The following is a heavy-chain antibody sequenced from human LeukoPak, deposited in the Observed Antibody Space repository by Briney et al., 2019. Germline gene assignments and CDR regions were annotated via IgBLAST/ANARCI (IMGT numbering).Heavy chain of an antibody. CDR1: GLRFSRGG. CDR3: AKDSSKIRTFIVPTKGYFDY. D-gene: IGHD5-12*01. J-gene: IGHJ4*02. Sequence: GGSLRLSCKASGLRFSRGGMHWIRQAPGKGLEWVAFIRYDGNNKYYADSVKGRFTISKDNSKNTVHLQMNSLRAEDTAVYYCAKDSSKIRTFIVPTKGYFDYWGQGTLVTVSS. V-gene: IGHV3-30*02. CDR2: IRYDGNNK.